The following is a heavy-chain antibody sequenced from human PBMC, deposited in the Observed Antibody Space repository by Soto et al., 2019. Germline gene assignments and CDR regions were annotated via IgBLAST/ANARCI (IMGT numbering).Heavy chain of an antibody. CDR3: AIEEHDYGSGSYYNAVDV. Sequence: QVQLVQSGAEVKKPGASVKVSCKASGYTFTSYGISWVRQAPGQGLEWMGWISAYNGNTNYAQKLQGRVTMTTDTSTSTAYMERRSLRSDDTAVYYCAIEEHDYGSGSYYNAVDVWGQGTTVTVSS. D-gene: IGHD3-10*01. J-gene: IGHJ6*02. CDR1: GYTFTSYG. CDR2: ISAYNGNT. V-gene: IGHV1-18*01.